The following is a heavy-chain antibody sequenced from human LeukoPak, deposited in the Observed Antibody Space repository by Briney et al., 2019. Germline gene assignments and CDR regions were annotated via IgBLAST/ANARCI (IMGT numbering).Heavy chain of an antibody. CDR2: FDPEDGET. D-gene: IGHD3-3*01. V-gene: IGHV1-24*01. CDR3: ATDRGSTYDFWSGYLFDP. CDR1: GYTLTELS. Sequence: ASVKVSCKVSGYTLTELSMHWVRQAPGKGLEWMGGFDPEDGETIYAQKFQGRVTMTEDTSTDTAYMELSSLRSEDTAVYYCATDRGSTYDFWSGYLFDPWSQGTLVTVSS. J-gene: IGHJ5*02.